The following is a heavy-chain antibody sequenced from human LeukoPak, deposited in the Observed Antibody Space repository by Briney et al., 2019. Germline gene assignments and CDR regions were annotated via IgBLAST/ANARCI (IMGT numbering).Heavy chain of an antibody. V-gene: IGHV4-39*07. CDR3: ARVDYYDSSGYSLGAFDI. J-gene: IGHJ3*02. CDR1: GDSISSETYY. Sequence: PSETLSLTCSVSGDSISSETYYWGWIRQPPGKGLEWIGSIYYTTSTYYNPSLKSRVTISVDTSKSQFSLKLNSVTAADTAVYYCARVDYYDSSGYSLGAFDIWGQGTMVTVSS. D-gene: IGHD3-22*01. CDR2: IYYTTST.